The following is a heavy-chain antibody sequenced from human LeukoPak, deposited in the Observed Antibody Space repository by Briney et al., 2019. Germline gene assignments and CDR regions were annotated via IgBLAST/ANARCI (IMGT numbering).Heavy chain of an antibody. CDR3: ARGAANLDYYYCGMDV. CDR1: GYTFTSYG. J-gene: IGHJ6*02. V-gene: IGHV1-18*01. CDR2: ISAYNGNT. Sequence: ASVNVSCKASGYTFTSYGISWVRQAPGQGLEWMGWISAYNGNTNYAQKLQGRVTMTTDTSTSTAYMELRSLRSDDTAVYYCARGAANLDYYYCGMDVWGQGTTVTVSS.